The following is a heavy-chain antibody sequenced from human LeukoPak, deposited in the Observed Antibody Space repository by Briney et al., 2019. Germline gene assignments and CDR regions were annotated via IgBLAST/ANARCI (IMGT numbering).Heavy chain of an antibody. V-gene: IGHV3-48*03. J-gene: IGHJ4*02. CDR2: ISSSGSTV. D-gene: IGHD6-19*01. CDR3: SLLAVASPQDY. CDR1: GFSFSTYE. Sequence: GSLRLSCAASGFSFSTYEMQWVRQAPGKGLEWVSDISSSGSTVYYADSVKGRFTTSRDNANNYLYLQMHSLRAEDTAVYYCSLLAVASPQDYWGQGTLVTVSS.